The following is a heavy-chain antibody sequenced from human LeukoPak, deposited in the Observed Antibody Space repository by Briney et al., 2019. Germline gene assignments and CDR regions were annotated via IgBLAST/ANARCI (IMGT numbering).Heavy chain of an antibody. J-gene: IGHJ6*02. CDR1: GGSISSGGYY. CDR3: ARDRSSSWPYYYYYYGMDV. Sequence: SQTLSLTCTVSGGSISSGGYYWTWIRQHPGTGLEWLGYIYYSGSTYYNPSLKSRVTISVDTSKNQFSLKLSSVTAADTAVYYCARDRSSSWPYYYYYYGMDVWGQGTTVTVSS. V-gene: IGHV4-31*03. CDR2: IYYSGST. D-gene: IGHD6-13*01.